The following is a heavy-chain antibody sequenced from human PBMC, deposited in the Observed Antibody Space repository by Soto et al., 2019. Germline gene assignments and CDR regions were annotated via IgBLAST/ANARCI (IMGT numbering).Heavy chain of an antibody. Sequence: QVQLVQSGAEVKKPGSSVKVSCKASGGTFGSYAISWVRQAPGQGLEWRGGIIPIPGTANYAQKFQGRVTIAADESKSTAYMELSSLRSEDTAVYYCARSQGSSTSLEIYYYYYYGMDVWGQGTTVTVSS. CDR2: IIPIPGTA. J-gene: IGHJ6*02. CDR3: ARSQGSSTSLEIYYYYYYGMDV. D-gene: IGHD2-2*01. V-gene: IGHV1-69*01. CDR1: GGTFGSYA.